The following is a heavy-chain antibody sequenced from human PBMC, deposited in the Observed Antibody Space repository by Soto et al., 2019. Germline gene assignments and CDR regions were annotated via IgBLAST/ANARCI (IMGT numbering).Heavy chain of an antibody. CDR2: INPDGSAT. CDR3: GRGGSDSPMAPGY. Sequence: GGSLRLSCAASGFTFSSYWMHWVRQAPGKRLAWVSRINPDGSATNYADSVKGRFTISRDNAKNTLYLQMNSLRAEDTAVFYCGRGGSDSPMAPGYWGQGTLVTVSS. D-gene: IGHD5-18*01. CDR1: GFTFSSYW. J-gene: IGHJ4*02. V-gene: IGHV3-74*01.